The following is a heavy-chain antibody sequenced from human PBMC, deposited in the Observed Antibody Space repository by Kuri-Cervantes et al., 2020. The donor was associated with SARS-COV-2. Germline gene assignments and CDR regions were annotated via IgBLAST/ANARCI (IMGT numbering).Heavy chain of an antibody. Sequence: GESLKISCAASGFTFSDYYMSWVRQAPGKGLEWVGFIRSKAYGGTTEYAASVKGRFTISRDDSKSIAYLQMNSLKTEDTAVYYCTRSRGYCSGGSCYRKGVDYWGQGTLVTVSS. V-gene: IGHV3-49*04. CDR1: GFTFSDYY. D-gene: IGHD2-15*01. CDR2: IRSKAYGGTT. J-gene: IGHJ4*02. CDR3: TRSRGYCSGGSCYRKGVDY.